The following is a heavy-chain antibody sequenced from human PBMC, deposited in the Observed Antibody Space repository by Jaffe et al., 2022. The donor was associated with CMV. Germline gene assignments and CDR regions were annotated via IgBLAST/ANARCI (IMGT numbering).Heavy chain of an antibody. CDR2: ISSSSSYI. D-gene: IGHD1-26*01. V-gene: IGHV3-21*01. CDR1: GFTFSSYS. J-gene: IGHJ3*02. Sequence: EVQLVESGGGLVKPGGSLRLSCAASGFTFSSYSMNWVRQAPGKGLEWVSSISSSSSYIYYADSVKGRFTISRDNAKNSLYLQMNSLRAEDTAVYYCARVQGTWELLGGDAFDIWGQGTMVTVSS. CDR3: ARVQGTWELLGGDAFDI.